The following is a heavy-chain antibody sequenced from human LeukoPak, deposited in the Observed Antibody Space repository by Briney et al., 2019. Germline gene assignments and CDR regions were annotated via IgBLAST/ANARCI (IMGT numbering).Heavy chain of an antibody. CDR2: IYYSGST. V-gene: IGHV4-59*08. J-gene: IGHJ4*02. CDR3: ARQLRGEAVAGHLQPFDY. D-gene: IGHD6-19*01. Sequence: SETLSPTCTVSGGSISSYYWNWIRQPPGKGLEWIGYIYYSGSTNYNPSLKSRVTISVDTSKNQFSLKLSSVTAADTAVYFCARQLRGEAVAGHLQPFDYWGQGTLVTVSS. CDR1: GGSISSYY.